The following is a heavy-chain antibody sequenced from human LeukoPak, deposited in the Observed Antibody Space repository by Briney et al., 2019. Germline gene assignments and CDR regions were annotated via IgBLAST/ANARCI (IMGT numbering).Heavy chain of an antibody. J-gene: IGHJ4*02. V-gene: IGHV3-23*01. CDR3: ARGGLLRYFDWLSNSYYFDY. D-gene: IGHD3-9*01. CDR2: ISGSGGST. Sequence: PGGSLRLSCAASGFTFSSYGMSWVRQAPGKGLEWVSAISGSGGSTYYADSVKGRFTISRDNSKNTLYLQMNSLRAEDTAVYYCARGGLLRYFDWLSNSYYFDYWGQGTLVTVSS. CDR1: GFTFSSYG.